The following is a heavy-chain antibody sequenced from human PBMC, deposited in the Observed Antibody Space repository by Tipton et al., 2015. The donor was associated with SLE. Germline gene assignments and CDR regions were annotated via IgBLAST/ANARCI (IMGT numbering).Heavy chain of an antibody. CDR1: GGSISSYY. CDR2: IYYSGST. CDR3: TRARWNYDFWSGYSHYFDY. J-gene: IGHJ4*02. D-gene: IGHD3-3*01. Sequence: TLSLTCTVSGGSISSYYWSWIRQPPGKGLEWIGYIYYSGSTNYNPSLKSRVTISVDTSKNQFSLKLSSVTAADTAVYYCTRARWNYDFWSGYSHYFDYWGQGTLVTVSS. V-gene: IGHV4-59*01.